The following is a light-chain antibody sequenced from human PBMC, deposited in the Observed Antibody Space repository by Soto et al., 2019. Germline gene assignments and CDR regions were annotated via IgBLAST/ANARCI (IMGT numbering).Light chain of an antibody. CDR3: QQSYNTPRT. V-gene: IGKV1-39*01. CDR1: HSISSY. J-gene: IGKJ2*01. CDR2: AVS. Sequence: DIQMTQSPSSLSASVGDRVTITCRASHSISSYLNWYQQKPGKAPKLLIYAVSTLQGGVPPRFSGSGSGTDFTLIISSLQPEDFATYYCQQSYNTPRTLGQGTKLEIK.